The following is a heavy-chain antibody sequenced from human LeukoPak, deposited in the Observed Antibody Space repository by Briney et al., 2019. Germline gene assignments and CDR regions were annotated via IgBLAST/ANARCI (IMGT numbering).Heavy chain of an antibody. D-gene: IGHD3-3*01. CDR2: IYYSGST. Sequence: PSETLSLTCTVSGGSISGSSYFWGWIRQPPGKGLEWIGSIYYSGSTYYNPSLKSRVTISVDTSKNQFSLRLSSVTVADTAVYYCARRSGYSYFQHWGQGTLVTVSS. CDR1: GGSISGSSYF. J-gene: IGHJ1*01. CDR3: ARRSGYSYFQH. V-gene: IGHV4-39*07.